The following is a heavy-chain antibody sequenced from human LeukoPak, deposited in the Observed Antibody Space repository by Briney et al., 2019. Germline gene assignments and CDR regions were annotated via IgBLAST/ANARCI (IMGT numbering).Heavy chain of an antibody. CDR3: ARDQRRLLGFGELSDYYYYMDV. Sequence: SETLSLTCTVSGGSISSYYWSWIRQPAGKGLEWIGRIYTSGSTNYNPSLKSRVTMSVDTSKNQFSLKLSSVTAADTAVYYCARDQRRLLGFGELSDYYYYMDVWGKGTTVTIS. D-gene: IGHD3-10*01. CDR2: IYTSGST. V-gene: IGHV4-4*07. J-gene: IGHJ6*03. CDR1: GGSISSYY.